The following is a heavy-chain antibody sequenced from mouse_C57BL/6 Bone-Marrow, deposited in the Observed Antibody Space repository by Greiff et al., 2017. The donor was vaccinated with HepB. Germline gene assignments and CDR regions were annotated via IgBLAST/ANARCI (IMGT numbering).Heavy chain of an antibody. CDR2: IYPGDGDT. CDR3: AREKGYLYYFDY. Sequence: VHLVESGAELVKPGASVKISCKASGYAFSSYWMNWVKQRPGKGLEWIGQIYPGDGDTNYNGKFKGKATLTADKSSSTAYMQLSSLTSEDSAVYFCAREKGYLYYFDYWGQGTTLTVSS. J-gene: IGHJ2*01. V-gene: IGHV1-80*01. CDR1: GYAFSSYW.